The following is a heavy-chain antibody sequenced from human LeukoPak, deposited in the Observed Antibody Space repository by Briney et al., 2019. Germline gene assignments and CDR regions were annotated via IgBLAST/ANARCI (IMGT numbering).Heavy chain of an antibody. CDR3: ARRNEDLIAAAGSDAFDI. D-gene: IGHD6-13*01. CDR2: IYYSGST. CDR1: GGSISSSSSY. Sequence: SETLSLTCTVSGGSISSSSSYCGSIRQPPGKGLEWIGSIYYSGSTYYNPSLKSRVTISVDTSKNQFSLKLSSVTAADTAVYYCARRNEDLIAAAGSDAFDIWGQGTMVTVSS. V-gene: IGHV4-39*01. J-gene: IGHJ3*02.